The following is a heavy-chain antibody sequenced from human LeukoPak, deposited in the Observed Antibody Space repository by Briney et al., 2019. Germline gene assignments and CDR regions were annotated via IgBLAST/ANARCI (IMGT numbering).Heavy chain of an antibody. CDR2: IYYSGST. J-gene: IGHJ6*02. Sequence: SETLSLTCTVSGGSISSYYWSWIRQPPGKGLEWIGYIYYSGSTNYNPSLKSRVTISVDTSKNQFSLKLSSVTAADTAVYYCAGKTDYYYGMDVWGQGTTVTASS. CDR1: GGSISSYY. V-gene: IGHV4-59*08. CDR3: AGKTDYYYGMDV.